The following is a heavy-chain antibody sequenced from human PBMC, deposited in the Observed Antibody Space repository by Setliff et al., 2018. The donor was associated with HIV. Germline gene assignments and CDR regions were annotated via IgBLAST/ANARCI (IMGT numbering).Heavy chain of an antibody. CDR3: ARDPMATITGDAFDI. Sequence: GASVKVSCKASGYTFTSFAIHWVRQAPGHGLEWMGWINAGNGDTEYSQKFQGRVTITRDTSASTAYMELSSLRSEDTAVYYCARDPMATITGDAFDIWGQGTMVTVSS. V-gene: IGHV1-3*01. J-gene: IGHJ3*02. CDR2: INAGNGDT. D-gene: IGHD5-12*01. CDR1: GYTFTSFA.